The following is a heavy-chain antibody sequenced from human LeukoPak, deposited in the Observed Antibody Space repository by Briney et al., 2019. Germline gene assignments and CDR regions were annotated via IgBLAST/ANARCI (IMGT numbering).Heavy chain of an antibody. CDR3: AKTGTTSYWFDP. CDR2: INPSGGST. Sequence: GASVKVSCKASGGTFSSYAISWVRQAPGQGLEWMGIINPSGGSTSYAQKFQGRVTMTRDTSTSTVYMELSSLRSEDTAVYYCAKTGTTSYWFDPWGQGTLVTVSS. J-gene: IGHJ5*02. CDR1: GGTFSSYA. V-gene: IGHV1-46*01. D-gene: IGHD1-7*01.